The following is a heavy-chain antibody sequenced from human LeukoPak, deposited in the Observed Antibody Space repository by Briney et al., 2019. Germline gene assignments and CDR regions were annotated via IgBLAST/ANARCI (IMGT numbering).Heavy chain of an antibody. CDR2: IIPILGIA. D-gene: IGHD3-22*01. Sequence: GASVKVSCKASGGTFSSYAISWVRQAPGQGLEWMGRIIPILGIANYAQKFQGRVTITADKSTSTAYMELSSLRSEDTAVYYCARDLKYYYDSSGPPDAFDTWGQGTMVTVSS. CDR3: ARDLKYYYDSSGPPDAFDT. J-gene: IGHJ3*02. V-gene: IGHV1-69*04. CDR1: GGTFSSYA.